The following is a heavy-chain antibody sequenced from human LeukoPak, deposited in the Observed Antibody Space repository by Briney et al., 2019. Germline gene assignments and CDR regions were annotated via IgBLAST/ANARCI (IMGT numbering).Heavy chain of an antibody. Sequence: SETLSLTCAVYGGSFSGYYWSWIRQPPGKGLEWIGEINHSGSTNYNPSLKSRVTISVDTSKNQFSLKLSSVTAADTAVYYCARGPGYYSGFDYWGQGTLVTVSS. CDR3: ARGPGYYSGFDY. CDR2: INHSGST. D-gene: IGHD3-3*01. J-gene: IGHJ4*02. CDR1: GGSFSGYY. V-gene: IGHV4-34*01.